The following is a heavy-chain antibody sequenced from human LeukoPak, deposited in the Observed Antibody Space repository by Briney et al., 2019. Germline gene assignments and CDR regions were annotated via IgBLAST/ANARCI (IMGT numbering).Heavy chain of an antibody. Sequence: SETLSLTCTVSGGSISSYYWSWTRQPPGKGLEWIGYIYDSGSTYYNPSLKSRITISVDTSENRFSLKLSSVTATDTAVYYCARDCSGGSCYGAFDIWGQGTMVTVSS. D-gene: IGHD2-15*01. CDR2: IYDSGST. CDR3: ARDCSGGSCYGAFDI. V-gene: IGHV4-30-4*01. J-gene: IGHJ3*02. CDR1: GGSISSYY.